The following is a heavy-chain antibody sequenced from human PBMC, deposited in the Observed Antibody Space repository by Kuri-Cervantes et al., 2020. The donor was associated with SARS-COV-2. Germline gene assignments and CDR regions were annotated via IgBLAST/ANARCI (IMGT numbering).Heavy chain of an antibody. V-gene: IGHV3-23*01. CDR3: ASLGDYGSGSYYGYYYYGMDV. CDR1: GFTFGNAW. J-gene: IGHJ6*02. CDR2: ISGSGGST. D-gene: IGHD3-10*01. Sequence: GESLKISCAASGFTFGNAWMNWVRQAPGKGLEWVSAISGSGGSTYYADSVKGRFTISRDNSKNTLYLQMNSMSAEDTAVYYYASLGDYGSGSYYGYYYYGMDVWGQGTTVTVSS.